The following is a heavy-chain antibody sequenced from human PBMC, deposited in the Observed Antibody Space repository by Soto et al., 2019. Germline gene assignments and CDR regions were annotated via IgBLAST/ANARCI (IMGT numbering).Heavy chain of an antibody. CDR2: ISYDGGNK. J-gene: IGHJ4*02. V-gene: IGHV3-30-3*01. CDR1: GFICDIYT. Sequence: VQLVEAGVGVVQPGRPLSLASAAFGFICDIYTMHWFRQAPGKWLECVAVISYDGGNKKYADSVQGRFTISRDNSKNTLHLQINSLRAEDTAVYYCVGAQEWRAAAFDYWGQGTQVSGSS. D-gene: IGHD3-3*01. CDR3: VGAQEWRAAAFDY.